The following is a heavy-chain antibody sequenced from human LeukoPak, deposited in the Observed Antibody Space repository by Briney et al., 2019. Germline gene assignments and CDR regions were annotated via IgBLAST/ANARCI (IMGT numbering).Heavy chain of an antibody. CDR3: ARDFLPWFGSGWYDSNLFDY. D-gene: IGHD6-19*01. J-gene: IGHJ4*02. Sequence: GGSLRLSCAASGFTFSSYGMHWVRQAPGKGLEWVAVISYDGGNKYYADSVKGRFTISRDNSKNTLYLQMNSLRAEDTAVYYCARDFLPWFGSGWYDSNLFDYWGQGTLVTVSS. CDR2: ISYDGGNK. V-gene: IGHV3-30*03. CDR1: GFTFSSYG.